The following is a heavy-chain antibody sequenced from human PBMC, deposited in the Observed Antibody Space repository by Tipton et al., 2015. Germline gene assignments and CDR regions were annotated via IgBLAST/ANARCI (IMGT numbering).Heavy chain of an antibody. CDR3: TTTQGY. V-gene: IGHV4-59*12. J-gene: IGHJ4*02. CDR2: IYYSGST. CDR1: GGSFSDYY. Sequence: TLSLTCTVSGGSFSDYYWSWIRQSPGEGLEWIGYIYYSGSTNYNPSLRSRVAMSMDTSKNQFSLKLSSVTAADTAVYYCTTTQGYWGQGILVTVSS. D-gene: IGHD2-15*01.